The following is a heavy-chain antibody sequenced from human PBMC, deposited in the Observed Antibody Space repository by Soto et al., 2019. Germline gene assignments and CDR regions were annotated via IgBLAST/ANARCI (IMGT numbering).Heavy chain of an antibody. Sequence: PGGSLRLSCAASGFTFSSYGMHWVRQAPGKGLEWVAVIWYDGSNKYYADSVKGRFTISRDNSKNTLYLQMNSLRAEDMAVYYCARKAVYDFWSQSHYYYYYMDVWGKGTKVTVSS. CDR3: ARKAVYDFWSQSHYYYYYMDV. CDR2: IWYDGSNK. V-gene: IGHV3-33*01. J-gene: IGHJ6*03. CDR1: GFTFSSYG. D-gene: IGHD3-3*01.